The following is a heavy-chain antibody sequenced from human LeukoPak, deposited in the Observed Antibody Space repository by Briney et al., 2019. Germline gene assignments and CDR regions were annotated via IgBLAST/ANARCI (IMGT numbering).Heavy chain of an antibody. CDR1: GGSISSYY. CDR3: ARGPRGEIDY. D-gene: IGHD3-16*01. CDR2: TYYSGST. V-gene: IGHV4-59*01. Sequence: SETLSLTCTVSGGSISSYYWSWIRQPPGKGLEWIGYTYYSGSTNYNPSLKSRVTISVDTSKNQFSLKLSSVTAADTAVYYCARGPRGEIDYWGQGTLVTVSS. J-gene: IGHJ4*02.